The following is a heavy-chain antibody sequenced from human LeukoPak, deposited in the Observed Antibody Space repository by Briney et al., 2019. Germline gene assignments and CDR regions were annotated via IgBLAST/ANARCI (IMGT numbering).Heavy chain of an antibody. J-gene: IGHJ4*02. CDR2: IYYSGST. D-gene: IGHD2-15*01. CDR3: AISGGCSGGSCVSDGLFDY. Sequence: SETLSLTCTVSGGSISSGGYYWGWIRQHPGKGLEWIGYIYYSGSTYYNPSLKSRVTISVDTSKNQFSLKLSSVTAADTAVYYCAISGGCSGGSCVSDGLFDYWGQGTLVTVSS. CDR1: GGSISSGGYY. V-gene: IGHV4-31*03.